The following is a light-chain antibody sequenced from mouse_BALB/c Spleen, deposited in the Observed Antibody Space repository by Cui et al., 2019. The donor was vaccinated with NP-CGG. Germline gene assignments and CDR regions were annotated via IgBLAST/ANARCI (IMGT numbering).Light chain of an antibody. CDR3: ALWYSNHWV. Sequence: QAVVTPESGLTTSPGETVPLTCRSSTGAVTTSNYANWVQEKPDHLFTGLIGGTNNRAPGVPARFSGSLIGDKAALTITGAQTEDEAIYFCALWYSNHWVFGGGTKLTVL. V-gene: IGLV1*01. CDR1: TGAVTTSNY. J-gene: IGLJ1*01. CDR2: GTN.